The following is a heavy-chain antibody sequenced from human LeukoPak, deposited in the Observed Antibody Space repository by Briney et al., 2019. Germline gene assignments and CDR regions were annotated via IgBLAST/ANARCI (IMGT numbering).Heavy chain of an antibody. V-gene: IGHV3-48*03. CDR2: ISSSGGTI. CDR3: ASGVHCSSGWIDI. D-gene: IGHD2-2*01. J-gene: IGHJ3*02. Sequence: GGSLRLSCAASGFTLSSNEMNWVRQAPGKGLEWLSYISSSGGTIHYVDSVKGRFTISRDNAKNSLFLQMNSLRAEDTAVYYCASGVHCSSGWIDIWGQGTMVTVSS. CDR1: GFTLSSNE.